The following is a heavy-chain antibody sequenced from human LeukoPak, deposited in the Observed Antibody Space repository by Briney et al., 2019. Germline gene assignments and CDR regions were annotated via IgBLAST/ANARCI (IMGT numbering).Heavy chain of an antibody. CDR2: IYYNGNT. D-gene: IGHD1-26*01. CDR1: GGSISSYY. J-gene: IGHJ4*02. V-gene: IGHV4-59*01. Sequence: PSETLSLTCTVSGGSISSYYWIWIRQPPGEGLEWIGFIYYNGNTNYNPSLKSRVTISEDSSKSQSSLKLTSVTAADTAVYYCARGVAGSGSTPKFWGQGTLVTVSS. CDR3: ARGVAGSGSTPKF.